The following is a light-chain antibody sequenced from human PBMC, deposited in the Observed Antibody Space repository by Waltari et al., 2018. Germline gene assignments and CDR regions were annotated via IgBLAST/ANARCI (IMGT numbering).Light chain of an antibody. CDR1: VSNIQSNT. CDR2: RND. CDR3: AAWDDSLGGWV. Sequence: QSVLTQPPSASGTPGPRVTLSCSGTVSNIQSNTAYWYQPPPGTAPKLLIFRNDQRPSGAPDRFSGSKSDTSASLAISGLRHDDDAVYYCAAWDDSLGGWVFGGGTKLTVL. J-gene: IGLJ3*02. V-gene: IGLV1-47*01.